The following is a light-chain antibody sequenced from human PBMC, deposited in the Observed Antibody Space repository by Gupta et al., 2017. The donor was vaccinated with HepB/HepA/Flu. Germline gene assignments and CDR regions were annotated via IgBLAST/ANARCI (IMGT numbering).Light chain of an antibody. V-gene: IGKV1-33*01. CDR3: QQYDNLIFT. CDR2: DAS. CDR1: QDISNY. J-gene: IGKJ3*01. Sequence: DLQMTQSPSSLSASVGDRVTITCQASQDISNYLNWYQQKPGKAPKPLIYDASNLETGVPSRFSGSGSGTDFTFTISSLQPEDIATYYCQQYDNLIFTFGPGTKVDIK.